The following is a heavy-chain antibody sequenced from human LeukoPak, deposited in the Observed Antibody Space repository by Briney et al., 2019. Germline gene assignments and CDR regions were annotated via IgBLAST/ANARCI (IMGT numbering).Heavy chain of an antibody. V-gene: IGHV3-20*04. CDR2: INWSGGST. D-gene: IGHD2-2*01. Sequence: VRPGGSLRLSCTASGFAFDEHGMSWVRQVPGKGLESVSGINWSGGSTGYADPLRGRFTISRDNAKNSLYLQMDSLRAEDTALYCRARAPITSPFYFDYWGQGTLVTVSS. CDR1: GFAFDEHG. J-gene: IGHJ4*02. CDR3: ARAPITSPFYFDY.